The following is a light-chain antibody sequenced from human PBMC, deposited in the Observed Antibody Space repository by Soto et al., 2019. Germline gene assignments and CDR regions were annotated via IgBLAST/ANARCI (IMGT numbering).Light chain of an antibody. J-gene: IGKJ4*01. V-gene: IGKV1-33*01. Sequence: DIQMTQSPSSLSASVGDRGTITCQASQDISNYLNWYQQRPGKAPKLLIYDASNLETGVPSRFSGSGSGTDFTFTISSLQPEDIATYYRQQYDNLPLPFGGGTKVEIK. CDR1: QDISNY. CDR2: DAS. CDR3: QQYDNLPLP.